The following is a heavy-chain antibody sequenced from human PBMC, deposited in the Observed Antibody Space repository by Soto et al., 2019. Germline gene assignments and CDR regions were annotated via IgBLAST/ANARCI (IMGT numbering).Heavy chain of an antibody. J-gene: IGHJ5*02. CDR3: ARVWLRGLYSDHDAGFDP. D-gene: IGHD3-16*01. Sequence: TSETLSLTCSVSGDSISCYGYCWSWIRQRPGKGLEWIGYICYGGSTYYNPSLKSRVTISVATSNDRFSLNLNSVTAADTAVYYCARVWLRGLYSDHDAGFDPWGQGTLVTVSS. CDR1: GDSISCYGYC. V-gene: IGHV4-31*03. CDR2: ICYGGST.